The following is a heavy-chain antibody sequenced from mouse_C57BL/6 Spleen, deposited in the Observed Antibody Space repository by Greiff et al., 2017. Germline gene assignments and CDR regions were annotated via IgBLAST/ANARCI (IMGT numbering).Heavy chain of an antibody. CDR2: INYDGSSS. D-gene: IGHD2-3*01. CDR3: ERCNGYYVDLFAY. CDR1: GFTFSAYY. V-gene: IGHV5-16*01. J-gene: IGHJ3*01. Sequence: DVHLVVSEGGLVQPGSSMKLSCTASGFTFSAYYMACVRQVPEKGLEWAANINYDGSSSFHLVSLKSRFIISRDNAKNILYLQMSSLKSEDTATYYCERCNGYYVDLFAYWGQGTLVTVSA.